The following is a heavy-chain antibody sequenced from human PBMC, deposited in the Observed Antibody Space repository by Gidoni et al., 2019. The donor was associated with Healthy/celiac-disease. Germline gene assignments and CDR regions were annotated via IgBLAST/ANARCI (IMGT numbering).Heavy chain of an antibody. CDR1: GYSFTSYW. CDR3: ATPNPDYYDSSGYYFDY. V-gene: IGHV5-51*01. J-gene: IGHJ4*02. Sequence: EVQLVQSGAEVKKPGESLKISCKGSGYSFTSYWIGWVRQMPGKGLEWMGIIYPGDSDTRYSPSFQGQVTISADKSISTAYLQWSSLKASDTAMYYCATPNPDYYDSSGYYFDYWGQGTLVTVSS. D-gene: IGHD3-22*01. CDR2: IYPGDSDT.